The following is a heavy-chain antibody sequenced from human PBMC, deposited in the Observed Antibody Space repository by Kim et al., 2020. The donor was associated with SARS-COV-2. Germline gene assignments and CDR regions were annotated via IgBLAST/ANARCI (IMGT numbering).Heavy chain of an antibody. CDR2: IIPFFGRP. V-gene: IGHV1-69*13. CDR3: AKEVFGSGCGCHDNYYGMDV. CDR1: GDTFNNNA. J-gene: IGHJ6*02. D-gene: IGHD2-15*01. Sequence: SVKVSCKASGDTFNNNAISWVRQAPGQGLEWLGGIIPFFGRPNYAQKFQGRVIITADESTTPVYMELRSLRSQDTAVYFGAKEVFGSGCGCHDNYYGMDVWREKTAVTGSS.